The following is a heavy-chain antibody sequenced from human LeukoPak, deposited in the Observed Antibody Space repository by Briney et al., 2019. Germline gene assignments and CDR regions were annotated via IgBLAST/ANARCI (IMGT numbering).Heavy chain of an antibody. V-gene: IGHV3-13*04. CDR2: IGTAGDT. CDR3: ARLKEISSLFDY. CDR1: GFPFRSYD. J-gene: IGHJ4*02. Sequence: GGSLRLFCAASGFPFRSYDFHWVRQATGKGLEWVSGIGTAGDTYYPGSVKGRFTISRDNAKNSLYLQMNSLRAEDTAVYYCARLKEISSLFDYWGQGTLVTVSS. D-gene: IGHD6-6*01.